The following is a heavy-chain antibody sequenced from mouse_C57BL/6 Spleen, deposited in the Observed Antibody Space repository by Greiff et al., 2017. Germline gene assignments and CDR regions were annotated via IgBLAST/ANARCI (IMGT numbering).Heavy chain of an antibody. D-gene: IGHD2-5*01. J-gene: IGHJ4*01. V-gene: IGHV1-81*01. CDR3: ASYYSNKPVMDY. Sequence: QVQLKQSGAELARPGASVKLSCKASGYTFTSYGISWVKQRTGQGLEWIGEIYPRSGNTYYNEKFKGKATLTADKSSSTAYMELRSLTSEDSAVYFCASYYSNKPVMDYWGQGTSVTVSS. CDR1: GYTFTSYG. CDR2: IYPRSGNT.